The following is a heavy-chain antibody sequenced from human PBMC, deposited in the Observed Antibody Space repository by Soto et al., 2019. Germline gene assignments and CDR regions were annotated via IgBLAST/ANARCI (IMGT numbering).Heavy chain of an antibody. CDR2: IFSDNER. J-gene: IGHJ6*04. D-gene: IGHD3-3*02. V-gene: IGHV2-26*01. Sequence: SGPTLVNPTETLTLTCTVSGFSLTTGKMGVSWIRQPPGKALEWLAHIFSDNERSYSTSLQGRLTISKDTSGSQVVLSMTNVDPVDTATYYCARMNVDSYHFYSARDVGGKGTTVTVSS. CDR1: GFSLTTGKMG. CDR3: ARMNVDSYHFYSARDV.